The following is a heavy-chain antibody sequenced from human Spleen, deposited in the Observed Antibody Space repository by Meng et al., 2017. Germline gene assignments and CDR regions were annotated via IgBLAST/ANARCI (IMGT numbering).Heavy chain of an antibody. CDR1: GHSISSGYY. J-gene: IGHJ4*02. V-gene: IGHV4-38-2*02. Sequence: SQTLSLTCAVSGHSISSGYYWGWIRQSPGKGLEWIGNIYHSGSTYYNPSLKSRVTISLDTSKNQFSLKVTSVTAADTAVYYCTREVAYLYGLDVWGQGTLVTVSS. CDR3: TREVAYLYGLDV. CDR2: IYHSGST. D-gene: IGHD3/OR15-3a*01.